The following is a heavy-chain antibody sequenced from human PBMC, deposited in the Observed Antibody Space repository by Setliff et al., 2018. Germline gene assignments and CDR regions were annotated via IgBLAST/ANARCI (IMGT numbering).Heavy chain of an antibody. CDR1: GGTFSDYH. V-gene: IGHV4-34*01. CDR3: ARGRNIAARLLDS. J-gene: IGHJ4*02. Sequence: KPSETLSLTCAAYGGTFSDYHWTWIRQSPEKGLEWIGEINHRGSTNYNPSLKSRVTISIDTSRDQSSLKLISMIAADTAVYYCARGRNIAARLLDSWGQGTLVTVSS. CDR2: INHRGST. D-gene: IGHD6-6*01.